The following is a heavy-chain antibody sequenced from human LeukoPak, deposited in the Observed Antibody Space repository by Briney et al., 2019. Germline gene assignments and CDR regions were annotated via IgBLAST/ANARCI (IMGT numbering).Heavy chain of an antibody. J-gene: IGHJ4*02. Sequence: GGSLRLSCAASGFTFSSHWMHWARQAPGKGLVWVSRINGDETSTAYADSVKGRFTISRDNAKNTLYLQMNSLRADDTAVYYCVRARTMVPNLFDYWGQGTLVTVSS. CDR3: VRARTMVPNLFDY. CDR2: INGDETST. D-gene: IGHD4/OR15-4a*01. V-gene: IGHV3-74*01. CDR1: GFTFSSHW.